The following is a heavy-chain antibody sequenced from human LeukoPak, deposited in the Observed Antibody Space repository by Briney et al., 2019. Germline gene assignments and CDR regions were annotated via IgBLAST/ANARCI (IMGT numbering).Heavy chain of an antibody. J-gene: IGHJ3*02. CDR3: ARRSRSGYFFLGAFDI. CDR1: GSSFTSYW. Sequence: GESLKISCKGSGSSFTSYWIGWVRPMPGKGLEWMGIIYPGDSDTRYSPSFQGQVTISADKSISTAYLQWSSLKASDTAMYYCARRSRSGYFFLGAFDIWGQGTMVTVSS. CDR2: IYPGDSDT. V-gene: IGHV5-51*01. D-gene: IGHD3-22*01.